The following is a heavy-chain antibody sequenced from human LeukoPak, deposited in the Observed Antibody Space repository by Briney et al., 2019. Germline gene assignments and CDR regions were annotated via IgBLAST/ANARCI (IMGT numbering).Heavy chain of an antibody. V-gene: IGHV1-46*01. Sequence: ASVKVSCKASGYTFTSYYMHWVRQAPGQGLEWMGIINPSGGSTGYAQKFQGRVTMTRGMPTSTVHMELSSLRSEDTAVYHCARRSTSYPYYFDYWGQGTLVTVSS. CDR2: INPSGGST. J-gene: IGHJ4*02. CDR3: ARRSTSYPYYFDY. CDR1: GYTFTSYY. D-gene: IGHD6-6*01.